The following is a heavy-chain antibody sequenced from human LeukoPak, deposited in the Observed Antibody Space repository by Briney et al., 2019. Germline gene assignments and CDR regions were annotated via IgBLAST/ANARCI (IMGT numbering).Heavy chain of an antibody. D-gene: IGHD3-9*01. Sequence: ASVKVSCKASGYTFTGYYMHWVRQAPGQGLEWMGWINPNSGGTNYAQKFQGRDTMTRDTSISTAYMELSRLRSDDTAVYYCARGVNRGYYYYGMDVWSQGTTVTVSS. CDR3: ARGVNRGYYYYGMDV. J-gene: IGHJ6*02. V-gene: IGHV1-2*02. CDR2: INPNSGGT. CDR1: GYTFTGYY.